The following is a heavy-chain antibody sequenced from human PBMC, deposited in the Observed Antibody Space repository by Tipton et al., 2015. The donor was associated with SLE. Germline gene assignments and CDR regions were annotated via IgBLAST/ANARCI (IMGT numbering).Heavy chain of an antibody. Sequence: TLSLTCTVSGGSVSSSSKYWAWIRPPPGKGLEWIGIISFTGTTTSYNSFLNRRVTMSVDTSKNQFSLRLTSVIAADTAVNYCARLHGYSYGLNWFDPWGQGTLISVSS. D-gene: IGHD5-18*01. CDR3: ARLHGYSYGLNWFDP. V-gene: IGHV4-39*07. CDR2: ISFTGTTT. J-gene: IGHJ5*02. CDR1: GGSVSSSSKY.